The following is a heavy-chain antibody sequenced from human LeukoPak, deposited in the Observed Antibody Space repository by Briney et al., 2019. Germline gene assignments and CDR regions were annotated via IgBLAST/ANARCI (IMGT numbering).Heavy chain of an antibody. V-gene: IGHV4-59*01. CDR2: IYYSGST. J-gene: IGHJ4*02. CDR1: GGSISSYY. Sequence: SETLSLTCTVSGGSISSYYWSWIRQPPGKGLEWIGYIYYSGSTNYNPSLKSRVTISVDTSKNQFSLKLSSVTAADTAVYYCARGSYDFWSGYYNIPYFDYWGQGTLVTVSS. CDR3: ARGSYDFWSGYYNIPYFDY. D-gene: IGHD3-3*01.